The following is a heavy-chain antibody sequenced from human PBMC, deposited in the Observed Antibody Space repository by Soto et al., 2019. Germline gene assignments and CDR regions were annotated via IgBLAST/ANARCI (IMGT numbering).Heavy chain of an antibody. D-gene: IGHD5-12*01. CDR3: ARDYYRFNSGYGFSIDV. V-gene: IGHV3-30-3*01. J-gene: IGHJ6*02. Sequence: QVQLVESGGGVVQPGRSLRLSCAASGFTFSSYAMHWVRQAPGKGLEWVAVISYDGSNKYYADSVKGRFTISRDNSKNTLYLQMNSLRAEDKAVYYCARDYYRFNSGYGFSIDVWGQGTTVTVSS. CDR2: ISYDGSNK. CDR1: GFTFSSYA.